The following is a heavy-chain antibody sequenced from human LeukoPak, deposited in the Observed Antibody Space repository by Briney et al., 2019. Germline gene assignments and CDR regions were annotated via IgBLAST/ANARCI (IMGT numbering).Heavy chain of an antibody. J-gene: IGHJ4*02. Sequence: GGSLRLSCGASEFVFRNLWMTWVRQSPGNGLEWVANISPRGTETYYVDPFKGRFTISRDNARNLLFLQMNTLRADDTAVYFCGAFAYEEGMDLWGKGTLVAVSS. CDR2: ISPRGTET. CDR3: GAFAYEEGMDL. D-gene: IGHD3-22*01. CDR1: EFVFRNLW. V-gene: IGHV3-7*01.